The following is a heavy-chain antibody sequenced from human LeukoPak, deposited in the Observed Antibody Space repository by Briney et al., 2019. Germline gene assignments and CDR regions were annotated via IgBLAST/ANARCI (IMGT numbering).Heavy chain of an antibody. J-gene: IGHJ5*02. CDR2: IYTSGST. V-gene: IGHV4-4*07. D-gene: IGHD1-26*01. CDR1: GGSNSSYY. Sequence: PSETQSLTCTVSGGSNSSYYWSWIRQAAGKGLEWIGRIYTSGSTNYNPSLKNRVTMSVDMSKNQFSLNLTSVTAADTAVYYCARETGSSRWFDPWGQGTLVTVSS. CDR3: ARETGSSRWFDP.